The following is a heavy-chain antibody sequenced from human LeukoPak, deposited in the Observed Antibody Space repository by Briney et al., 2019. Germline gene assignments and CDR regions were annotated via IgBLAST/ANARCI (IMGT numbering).Heavy chain of an antibody. CDR2: ISYDGSNK. CDR1: GFTFNSYG. V-gene: IGHV3-30*18. CDR3: AKGLIAARLTPFDY. D-gene: IGHD6-6*01. Sequence: GRSLRLSCAASGFTFNSYGMHWVRQAPGKGLEWVAVISYDGSNKYYANSVKGRFTISRDNSKNTLYLQMNSLRAEDTAVYYCAKGLIAARLTPFDYWGQGTLVTVSS. J-gene: IGHJ4*02.